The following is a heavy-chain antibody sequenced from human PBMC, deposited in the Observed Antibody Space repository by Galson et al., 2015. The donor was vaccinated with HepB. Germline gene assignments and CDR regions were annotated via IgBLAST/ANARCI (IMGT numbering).Heavy chain of an antibody. V-gene: IGHV1-69*04. CDR1: GGTFSSYA. J-gene: IGHJ4*02. CDR3: ARSTSPRGPITIFGVGVFDY. CDR2: IIPILGIA. Sequence: SVKVSCKASGGTFSSYAISWVRQAPGQGLEWMGRIIPILGIANYAQKFQGRVTITADKSTSTAYMELSSLRSEDTAVYYCARSTSPRGPITIFGVGVFDYWGQGTLVTVSS. D-gene: IGHD3-3*01.